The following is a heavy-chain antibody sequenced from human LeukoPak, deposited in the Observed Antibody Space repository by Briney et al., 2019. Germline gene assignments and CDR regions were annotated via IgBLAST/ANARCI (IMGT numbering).Heavy chain of an antibody. CDR3: ARGHGSGTYYKPPTNNWFDP. CDR1: GGSISSYY. V-gene: IGHV4-59*01. CDR2: IYYSGST. J-gene: IGHJ5*02. D-gene: IGHD3-10*01. Sequence: SETLSLTCTVSGGSISSYYLNWIRQPPGKGLEWIGYIYYSGSTNYNPSLKSRVTMSLDMSKNQFSLNLTSVTAADTAVYYYARGHGSGTYYKPPTNNWFDPWGQGTLVTVSS.